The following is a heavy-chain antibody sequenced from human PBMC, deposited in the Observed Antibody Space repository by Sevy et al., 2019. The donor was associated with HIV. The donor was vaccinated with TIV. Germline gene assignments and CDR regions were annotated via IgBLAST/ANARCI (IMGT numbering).Heavy chain of an antibody. CDR1: GDSVSNKGAA. CDR2: TYYRSKWFN. D-gene: IGHD2-2*01. CDR3: VRDGPLGTSTFDY. V-gene: IGHV6-1*01. J-gene: IGHJ4*02. Sequence: KQSQTLSLTCAISGDSVSNKGAAWNWIRQSPSRGLEWLGRTYYRSKWFNDYAVSVKSRITVTPDTSKNKFSLQLKTVTPEDTAVYYCVRDGPLGTSTFDYWGPGTLVTVSS.